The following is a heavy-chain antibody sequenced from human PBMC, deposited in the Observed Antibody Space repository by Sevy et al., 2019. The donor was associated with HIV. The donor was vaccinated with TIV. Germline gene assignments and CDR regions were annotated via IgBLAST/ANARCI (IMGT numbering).Heavy chain of an antibody. CDR2: ISAYGDT. J-gene: IGHJ4*02. CDR3: ARDSGLRGISGDFDY. D-gene: IGHD3-10*01. Sequence: ASGKVSCTASGYTFTTRGLTWARQAPGQGLEWMGWISAYGDTDYAQQVQGRITMTTDTSTKTAYMEMRNLRSDDTAVYYCARDSGLRGISGDFDYWGQGTLVTVSS. V-gene: IGHV1-18*01. CDR1: GYTFTTRG.